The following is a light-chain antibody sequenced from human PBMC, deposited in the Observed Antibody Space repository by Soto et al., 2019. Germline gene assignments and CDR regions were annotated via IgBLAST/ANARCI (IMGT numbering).Light chain of an antibody. V-gene: IGKV3-20*01. J-gene: IGKJ5*01. CDR3: QQYGSSPPIT. Sequence: EIVLTQSPGTLSLSPGERATLSCRASQSVRSNYLAWYQQKPGQAPRLLIYAASSRATGIPDRFSGSGSETDFTLTISILELEDFAVYYCQQYGSSPPITFGQGTRXEIK. CDR2: AAS. CDR1: QSVRSNY.